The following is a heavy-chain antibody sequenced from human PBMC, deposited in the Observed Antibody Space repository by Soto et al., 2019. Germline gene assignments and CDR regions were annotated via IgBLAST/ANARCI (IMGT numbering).Heavy chain of an antibody. CDR2: TTGTGGDT. V-gene: IGHV3-23*01. CDR3: AKEVIPGVHFDD. J-gene: IGHJ4*02. CDR1: GFAFINHA. Sequence: EVQLLESGGGLVQPGGSLRLSCAASGFAFINHAMSWVRQAPGKGLEWVSATTGTGGDTFYADSVRGRFSISRDNSKNILYLEMNSLRAEDTAVYYCAKEVIPGVHFDDWGQGTLVTVSS. D-gene: IGHD3-10*01.